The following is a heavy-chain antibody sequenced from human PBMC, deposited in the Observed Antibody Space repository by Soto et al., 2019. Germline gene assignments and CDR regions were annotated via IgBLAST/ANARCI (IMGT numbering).Heavy chain of an antibody. CDR2: VNSYNGDT. D-gene: IGHD1-26*01. V-gene: IGHV1-18*01. Sequence: QVHLVQSGAEVKKPGASVKVSCKASGYTFTSYRIHWVRQAPGHGIGWMGWVNSYNGDTEYGQRFQGRVTMTTNTSTSTAYMELRSLSSDDTAVYYCATLFGGNYLAYWGQGTLVAVSS. CDR3: ATLFGGNYLAY. J-gene: IGHJ4*02. CDR1: GYTFTSYR.